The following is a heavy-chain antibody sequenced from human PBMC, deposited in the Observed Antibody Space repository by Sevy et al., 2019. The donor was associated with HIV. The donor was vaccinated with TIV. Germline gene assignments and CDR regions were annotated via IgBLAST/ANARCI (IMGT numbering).Heavy chain of an antibody. J-gene: IGHJ6*02. CDR2: SYNSGST. V-gene: IGHV4-59*01. Sequence: SETLSLTCTVSGDSISGYYRSWIRQPPGKGLEWIGYSYNSGSTTYTPSLKSRVTISGDTSKNQFSLNLSSVTAADTAEYYCARARPDYYDGMDVWGQGTTVTVSS. CDR3: ARARPDYYDGMDV. CDR1: GDSISGYY.